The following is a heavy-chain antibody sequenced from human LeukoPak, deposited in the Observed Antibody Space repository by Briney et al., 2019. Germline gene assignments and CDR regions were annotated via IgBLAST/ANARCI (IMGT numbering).Heavy chain of an antibody. CDR1: GYTFTGYY. CDR3: ARGCSGGSCYYYYYMDV. CDR2: INPNSGGT. J-gene: IGHJ6*03. Sequence: ASVKVSSKASGYTFTGYYMRWVRQAPGQGLEWMVWINPNSGGTNYAQKFQGRVTMTRDTSISTAYMELSRLRSDDTAVYYCARGCSGGSCYYYYYMDVWGKGTTVTVSS. V-gene: IGHV1-2*02. D-gene: IGHD2-15*01.